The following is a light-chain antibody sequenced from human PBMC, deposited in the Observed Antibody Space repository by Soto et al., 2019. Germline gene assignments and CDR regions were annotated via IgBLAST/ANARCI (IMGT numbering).Light chain of an antibody. CDR3: QSYDSSLSGYV. Sequence: QSALTRPPSVSGAPGQRVTISCTGSSSNIGAGHEVHWYQQLPGTAPKLLIYDNSNRPSGVPDRFSGSKSGTSVSLAITGLQAEDEADYYCQSYDSSLSGYVFGTGTKVTVL. J-gene: IGLJ1*01. V-gene: IGLV1-40*01. CDR1: SSNIGAGHE. CDR2: DNS.